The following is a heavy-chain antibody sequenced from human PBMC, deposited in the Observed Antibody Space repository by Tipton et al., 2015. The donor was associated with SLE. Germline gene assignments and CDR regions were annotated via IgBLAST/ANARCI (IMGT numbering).Heavy chain of an antibody. CDR2: IYTSGST. Sequence: TLSLTCTVSGGSISSGSYYWSWIRPPAGKGLEWIGRIYTSGSTNYNPSLKSRVTISVDTSKNQFSLKLSSVTAADTAVYYCASSGRYYYYYYMDVWGKGTTVTVSS. J-gene: IGHJ6*03. V-gene: IGHV4-61*02. CDR3: ASSGRYYYYYYMDV. D-gene: IGHD2-15*01. CDR1: GGSISSGSYY.